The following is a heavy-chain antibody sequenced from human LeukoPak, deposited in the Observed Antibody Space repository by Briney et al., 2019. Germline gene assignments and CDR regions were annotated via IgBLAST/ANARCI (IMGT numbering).Heavy chain of an antibody. CDR3: ANSIAVAAGWFDP. CDR1: GFTFSSYA. J-gene: IGHJ5*02. CDR2: ISGSRGST. D-gene: IGHD6-19*01. Sequence: GGSLRLSCAASGFTFSSYAMSWVRQAPGKGLEGVSAISGSRGSTYYADSVKGRFTISRDNSKNTLYLQMNSLRAEDTAVYYCANSIAVAAGWFDPWGQGTLVTVSS. V-gene: IGHV3-23*01.